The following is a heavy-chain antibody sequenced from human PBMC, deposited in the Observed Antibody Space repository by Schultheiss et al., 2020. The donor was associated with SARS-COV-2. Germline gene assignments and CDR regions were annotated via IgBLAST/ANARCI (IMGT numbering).Heavy chain of an antibody. CDR2: INHSGST. CDR1: GGSISSYY. CDR3: ARHGPPNNYYYYYMDV. Sequence: SETLSLTCTVSGGSISSYYWSWIRQPPGKGLEWIGEINHSGSTNYNPSLKSRVTMSVDTSKNQFSLKLSSVTAADTAMYYCARHGPPNNYYYYYMDVWGKGTTVTVSS. V-gene: IGHV4-34*01. J-gene: IGHJ6*03.